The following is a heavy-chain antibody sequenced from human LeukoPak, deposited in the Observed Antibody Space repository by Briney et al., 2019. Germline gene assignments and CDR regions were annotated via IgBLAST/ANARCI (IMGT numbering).Heavy chain of an antibody. J-gene: IGHJ6*03. CDR1: GFTFSSYA. CDR2: ISGSGGST. CDR3: ADLTGDHLYYYYYMDV. V-gene: IGHV3-23*01. Sequence: PGGSLRLSCSASGFTFSSYAISWGRQAPGKGLEWVSAISGSGGSTYYADSVKGRFTISRDNSKNTLYLQMNSLRAEDTAVYYCADLTGDHLYYYYYMDVWGKGTTVTVSS. D-gene: IGHD7-27*01.